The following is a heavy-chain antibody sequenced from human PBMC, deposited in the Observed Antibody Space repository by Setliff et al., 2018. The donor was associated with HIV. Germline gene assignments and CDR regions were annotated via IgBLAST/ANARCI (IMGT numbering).Heavy chain of an antibody. CDR1: GYTFTSYE. D-gene: IGHD7-27*01. J-gene: IGHJ4*02. CDR2: MNPNSGNT. Sequence: PSVKVSCKASGYTFTSYEINWVRQATGQGLEWMGWMNPNSGNTGYAQKFQGRVTMTRNTSISTAYMELSSLRSEDTAMYFCARQLSNSLDYWGQGTLVTVSS. V-gene: IGHV1-8*02. CDR3: ARQLSNSLDY.